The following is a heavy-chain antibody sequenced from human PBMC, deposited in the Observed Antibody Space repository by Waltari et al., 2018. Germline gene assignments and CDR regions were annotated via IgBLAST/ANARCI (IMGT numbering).Heavy chain of an antibody. Sequence: QVQLQESGPGLVKPSETLSLTCTVSGGSISSHYWSWIRQPPGKGLEWIGYIYYSGSTHYTPSLKSRVTLSVDTSKNQFSLKLSSVTAADTAVYYCAHSSSWYFDNNWFDPWGQVTLVTVSS. CDR3: AHSSSWYFDNNWFDP. CDR2: IYYSGST. V-gene: IGHV4-59*11. D-gene: IGHD6-13*01. J-gene: IGHJ5*02. CDR1: GGSISSHY.